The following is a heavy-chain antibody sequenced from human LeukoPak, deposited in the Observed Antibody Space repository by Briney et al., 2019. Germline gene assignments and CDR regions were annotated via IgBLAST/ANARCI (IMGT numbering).Heavy chain of an antibody. V-gene: IGHV5-51*01. J-gene: IGHJ4*02. D-gene: IGHD3-10*01. CDR3: VRRDGSYYRF. CDR2: IYPGDSDT. CDR1: GYSFSNYW. Sequence: GESLKISCKGSGYSFSNYWIGWVRQMPGKGPECMGIIYPGDSDTRYSPSFEGQVTMSVDKSTTTAYLQWSSLKASDTAMYYCVRRDGSYYRFWGQGSLVTVSS.